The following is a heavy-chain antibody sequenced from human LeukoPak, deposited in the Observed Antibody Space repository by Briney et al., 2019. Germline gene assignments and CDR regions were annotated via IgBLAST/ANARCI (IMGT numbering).Heavy chain of an antibody. CDR1: GFTFSSYG. CDR2: ISYDGSNK. J-gene: IGHJ4*02. D-gene: IGHD7-27*01. CDR3: ARDGNWGLDY. Sequence: GRSLRLSCAASGFTFSSYGMHWVRQAPGKGLEWVAVISYDGSNKYYADSVKGRFTISRDNSKNTLYLQMNSLKTEDTAVYYCARDGNWGLDYWGQGTLVTVSS. V-gene: IGHV3-30*03.